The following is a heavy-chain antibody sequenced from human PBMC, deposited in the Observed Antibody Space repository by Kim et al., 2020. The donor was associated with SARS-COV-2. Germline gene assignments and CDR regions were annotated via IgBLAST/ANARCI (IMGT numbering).Heavy chain of an antibody. V-gene: IGHV4-59*01. CDR3: VRETTGYGELPD. J-gene: IGHJ4*02. CDR2: VYHSGTA. CDR1: GDSIGSFY. Sequence: SETLSLTCSVSGDSIGSFYWSWIRQTPGKGLEWIGYVYHSGTANFSPSFNSRVTLSVDMAKNQFSLTLRSVTAADTAFYYCVRETTGYGELPDWGQGILVIVSS. D-gene: IGHD3-10*01.